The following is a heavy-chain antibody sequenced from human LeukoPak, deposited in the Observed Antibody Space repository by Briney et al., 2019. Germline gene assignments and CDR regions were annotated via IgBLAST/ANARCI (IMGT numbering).Heavy chain of an antibody. CDR1: GFTFNTYA. CDR3: TKDGGYCSGGSCYSGGTNYFFDN. V-gene: IGHV3-23*01. D-gene: IGHD2-15*01. J-gene: IGHJ4*02. Sequence: GGSLRLSCAASGFTFNTYAMSWVRQAPGKGLEWVSGISGSDDTYFANSVKGRFTISRDKSKNTLHLQMNSLRAEDTALYYCTKDGGYCSGGSCYSGGTNYFFDNWGQGTLVTVSS. CDR2: ISGSDDT.